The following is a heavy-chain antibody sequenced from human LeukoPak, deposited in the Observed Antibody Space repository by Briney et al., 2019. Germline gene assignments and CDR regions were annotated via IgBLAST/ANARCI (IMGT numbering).Heavy chain of an antibody. J-gene: IGHJ4*02. D-gene: IGHD6-6*01. CDR1: VFTFISYS. Sequence: GGSLRLSCAASVFTFISYSMNWVRQAPGKGLEWVSSISSSSSYIYYADSVKGRFTISRDNAKNSLYLQMNSLRAEDTAVYYCARGGIAARTIGYWGQGTLVTVSS. CDR2: ISSSSSYI. CDR3: ARGGIAARTIGY. V-gene: IGHV3-21*01.